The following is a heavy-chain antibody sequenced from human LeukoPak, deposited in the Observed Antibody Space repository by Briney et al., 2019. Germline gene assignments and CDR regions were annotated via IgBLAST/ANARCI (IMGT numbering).Heavy chain of an antibody. D-gene: IGHD1-26*01. CDR2: IYIGGDT. CDR3: ARGVGSGSYLAHAFDL. Sequence: GGSLRLSCAASAFSLSRNFMGWVRQAPGKGLEWVSLIYIGGDTYYADSVKGRFTISRDNSKNTIYLQMNSLRVEDTAVYYCARGVGSGSYLAHAFDLWGQGTMVTVSS. J-gene: IGHJ3*01. CDR1: AFSLSRNF. V-gene: IGHV3-53*01.